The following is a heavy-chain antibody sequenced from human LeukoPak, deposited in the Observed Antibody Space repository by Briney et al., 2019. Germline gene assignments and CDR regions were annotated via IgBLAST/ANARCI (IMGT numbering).Heavy chain of an antibody. J-gene: IGHJ4*02. CDR2: IFHGGTI. CDR1: GVSISSSTY. CDR3: ATSPNQDRDY. D-gene: IGHD1-14*01. V-gene: IGHV4-4*02. Sequence: PSETLSLTCTVSGVSISSSTYWSWVRQPPEKGLEWIGEIFHGGTINYSPSFNSRVTISLDQSKNQFSLNLSSVTAADTAVYYCATSPNQDRDYWGQGTLVTVSS.